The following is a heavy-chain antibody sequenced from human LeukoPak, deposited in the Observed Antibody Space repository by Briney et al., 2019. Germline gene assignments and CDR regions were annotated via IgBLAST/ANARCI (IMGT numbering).Heavy chain of an antibody. CDR3: AKDLCTKGFGNCDWFDP. CDR1: GFTFSSYA. J-gene: IGHJ5*02. CDR2: ISGSGGST. D-gene: IGHD2-8*01. Sequence: GRSLRLSCAASGFTFSSYAMSWVRQAPGKGLEWVSAISGSGGSTYYADSVKGRFTISRDNSKDTLYLQMNSLRAEDTAVYYCAKDLCTKGFGNCDWFDPWGQGTLVTVSS. V-gene: IGHV3-23*01.